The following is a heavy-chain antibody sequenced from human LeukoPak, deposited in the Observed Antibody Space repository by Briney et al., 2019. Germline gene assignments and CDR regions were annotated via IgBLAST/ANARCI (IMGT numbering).Heavy chain of an antibody. J-gene: IGHJ6*02. CDR2: IKQDGSEK. CDR3: ARDSPRIAVVGAFGMDV. D-gene: IGHD6-19*01. CDR1: GFTFSSYW. V-gene: IGHV3-7*01. Sequence: HPGGSLRLSCAASGFTFSSYWMSWVRQAPGKGLEWVANIKQDGSEKYYVDSVKGRFTISRDNAKNSLYLQMNSLRAEDTAVYYCARDSPRIAVVGAFGMDVWGQGTTVTVSS.